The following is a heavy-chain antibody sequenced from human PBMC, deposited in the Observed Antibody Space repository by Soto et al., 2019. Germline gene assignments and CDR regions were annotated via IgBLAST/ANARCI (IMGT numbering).Heavy chain of an antibody. J-gene: IGHJ5*02. Sequence: LRLSCAGSGFTFGDSYMSWIRQAPGKGLEWLSYISPGSRYPAYADSVEGRFTISRDNAKRSLYLQMMSLTAEDTAIYYCVRGGGGGLFDPWGQGTMVTVSS. D-gene: IGHD2-15*01. CDR2: ISPGSRYP. CDR3: VRGGGGGLFDP. V-gene: IGHV3-11*06. CDR1: GFTFGDSY.